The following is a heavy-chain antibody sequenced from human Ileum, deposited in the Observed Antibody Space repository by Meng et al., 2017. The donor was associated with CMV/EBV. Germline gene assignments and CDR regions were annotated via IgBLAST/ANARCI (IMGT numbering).Heavy chain of an antibody. D-gene: IGHD5-18*01. CDR1: GASISSADYY. Sequence: QVDVQGAGPGLVHPSHALSLTCTVSGASISSADYYWGWIRQPPGRGLEWIGYIYYSGDTYYSPSLKSRLAISLDSSRSQFSLTLDSVTAADTAVYYCARVRYSFGHGGDWGQGTLVTASS. CDR3: ARVRYSFGHGGD. V-gene: IGHV4-30-4*08. J-gene: IGHJ4*02. CDR2: IYYSGDT.